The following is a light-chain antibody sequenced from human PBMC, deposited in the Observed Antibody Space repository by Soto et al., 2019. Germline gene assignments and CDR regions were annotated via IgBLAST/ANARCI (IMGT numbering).Light chain of an antibody. V-gene: IGLV2-11*01. CDR3: CSFAGSYSYV. CDR1: SSYVGRYDY. CDR2: DVT. J-gene: IGLJ1*01. Sequence: QSALTKPRSVSASPGQSVTISCPGTSSYVGRYDYVSWYQQHPGKAPKLIVYDVTERPSGVPDRFSGSKSGNTASLTISGLQAEDEADYSCCSFAGSYSYVLVTGTKGIV.